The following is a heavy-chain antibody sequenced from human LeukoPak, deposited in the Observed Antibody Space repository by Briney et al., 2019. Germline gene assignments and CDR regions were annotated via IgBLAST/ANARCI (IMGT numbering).Heavy chain of an antibody. Sequence: SETLSLTCTVSGGSISSYYWSWIRQPPGKGLEWIGYIYYSGSTNYNPSLKSRVTISVDTSKNQFSLKLSSVTAADTAVYYCARAESGYSGSYYFSYWGQGTLDTVSS. CDR2: IYYSGST. J-gene: IGHJ4*02. V-gene: IGHV4-59*01. CDR1: GGSISSYY. CDR3: ARAESGYSGSYYFSY. D-gene: IGHD1-26*01.